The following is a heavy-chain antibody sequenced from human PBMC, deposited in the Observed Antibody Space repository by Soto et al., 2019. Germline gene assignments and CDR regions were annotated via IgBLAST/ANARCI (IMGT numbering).Heavy chain of an antibody. D-gene: IGHD2-2*01. CDR3: AREVVPAAMPDYFDY. V-gene: IGHV4-34*01. CDR1: GGSFSGYY. CDR2: INHSGST. Sequence: SDTLSRTCACYGGSFSGYYWSWIRQPPGKGLEWIGEINHSGSTNYNPSLKSRVTISVDTSKNQFSLKLSSVTAADTAVYYCAREVVPAAMPDYFDYWGQGTLVTVSS. J-gene: IGHJ4*02.